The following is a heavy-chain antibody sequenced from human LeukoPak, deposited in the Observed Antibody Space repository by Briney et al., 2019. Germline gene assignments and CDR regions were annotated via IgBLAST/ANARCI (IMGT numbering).Heavy chain of an antibody. CDR1: GGSFSGYY. J-gene: IGHJ3*02. CDR2: INHSGST. V-gene: IGHV4-34*01. D-gene: IGHD2-15*01. CDR3: ARGDNIVVVAAATRGDAFDI. Sequence: PSETLSLTCAVYGGSFSGYYWGWIRQPPGKGLEWIGEINHSGSTNYNPSLKSRVTISVDTSKNQFSLKLSSVTAADTAVYYCARGDNIVVVAAATRGDAFDIWGQGTMVTVSS.